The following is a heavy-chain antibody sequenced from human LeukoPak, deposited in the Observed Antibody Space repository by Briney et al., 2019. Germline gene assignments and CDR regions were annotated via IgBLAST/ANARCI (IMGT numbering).Heavy chain of an antibody. Sequence: PQTLSLTCAVSGGSISSGGYSWSWIRQPPGKGLEWIGYIYHSGSTYYNPSLKSRVTISVDRSKNQFSLKLSSVTAADTAVYYCARVVGYYYGMDVWGQGTTVTVSS. CDR2: IYHSGST. V-gene: IGHV4-30-2*01. CDR3: ARVVGYYYGMDV. CDR1: GGSISSGGYS. J-gene: IGHJ6*02.